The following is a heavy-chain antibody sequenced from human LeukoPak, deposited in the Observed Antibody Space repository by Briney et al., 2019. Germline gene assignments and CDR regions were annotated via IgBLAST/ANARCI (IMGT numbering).Heavy chain of an antibody. CDR1: GYSISSGYY. J-gene: IGHJ4*02. Sequence: PSETLSLTCTVSGYSISSGYYWGWIRQPPGKGLEWIGSIYHSGSTYYNPSLKSRVTISVDTSKNQFSLKLSSVTAADTAVYYCARGGTHYYDSSGLDYWGQGTLVTVSS. CDR2: IYHSGST. D-gene: IGHD3-22*01. V-gene: IGHV4-38-2*02. CDR3: ARGGTHYYDSSGLDY.